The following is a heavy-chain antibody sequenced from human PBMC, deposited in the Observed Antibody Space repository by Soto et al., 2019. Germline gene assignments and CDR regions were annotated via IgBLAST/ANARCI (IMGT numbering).Heavy chain of an antibody. D-gene: IGHD2-2*01. J-gene: IGHJ6*02. V-gene: IGHV1-69*13. Sequence: SVKVSCKASGGTFSSYAISWVRQAPGQGLEWMGGIIPIFGTANYAQKFQGRVTITADESTSTAYMELSSLRSEDTAVYYCASSRIVVQAAPLDYYYGMDVWGQGTTVTVSS. CDR2: IIPIFGTA. CDR3: ASSRIVVQAAPLDYYYGMDV. CDR1: GGTFSSYA.